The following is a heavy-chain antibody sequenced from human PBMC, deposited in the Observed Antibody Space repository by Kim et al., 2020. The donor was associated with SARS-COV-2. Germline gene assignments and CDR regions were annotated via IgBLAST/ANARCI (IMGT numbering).Heavy chain of an antibody. CDR2: ISASGYTT. CDR3: VTARWTDKYFFDY. V-gene: IGHV3-23*01. Sequence: GGSLRLSCAASGFTLSSYAMSWVRQAPGKGLEWVSVISASGYTTFYADSVRGRFSTSRDNSKNTLYLQMNSLRAEDTAVYYCVTARWTDKYFFDYWGQGTLVTVSS. J-gene: IGHJ4*02. D-gene: IGHD3-9*01. CDR1: GFTLSSYA.